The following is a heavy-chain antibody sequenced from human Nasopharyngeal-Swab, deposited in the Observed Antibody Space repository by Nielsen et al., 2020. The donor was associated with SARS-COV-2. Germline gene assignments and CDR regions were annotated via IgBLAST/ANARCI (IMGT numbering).Heavy chain of an antibody. CDR1: GFTFSGSA. CDR3: TTRGRYSSSAPYYFDY. D-gene: IGHD6-13*01. J-gene: IGHJ4*02. Sequence: GESLKISCAASGFTFSGSAMHWVRQASGKGLEWVGRIRSKANSYATAYAASVKGRFTISRDDSKNTAYLQMNSLKTEDTAVYYCTTRGRYSSSAPYYFDYWGQGTLVTVSS. V-gene: IGHV3-73*01. CDR2: IRSKANSYAT.